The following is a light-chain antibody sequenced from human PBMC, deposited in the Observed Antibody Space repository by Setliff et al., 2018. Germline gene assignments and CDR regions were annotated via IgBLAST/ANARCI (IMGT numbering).Light chain of an antibody. J-gene: IGLJ2*01. CDR1: SSNIGSNT. CDR3: AAWDDSLDGPV. Sequence: QSALTQPPSVSGTPGQRVTISCSGSSSNIGSNTVNWYQQLPGTAPKLLIYSNNQRPSGVPDRFSGSKPGTSASLAISGLQSEDEADYYCAAWDDSLDGPVFGGGTKVTVL. CDR2: SNN. V-gene: IGLV1-44*01.